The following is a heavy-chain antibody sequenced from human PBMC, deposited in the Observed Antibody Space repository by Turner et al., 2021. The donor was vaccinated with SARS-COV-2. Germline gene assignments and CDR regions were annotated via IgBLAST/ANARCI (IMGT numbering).Heavy chain of an antibody. CDR2: IYYSGST. J-gene: IGHJ6*02. D-gene: IGHD3-22*01. CDR3: AGGEVVFRASHTLYYYGMDV. CDR1: GGSISSSSYY. V-gene: IGHV4-39*01. Sequence: QLQLQDSGPGLVKPSETLSLTCTVAGGSISSSSYYWGWIRQPRGKGLEWIGSIYYSGSTYYNPSLKGRVTISVDKSKNQFSLKLSSVTAADTAVYYCAGGEVVFRASHTLYYYGMDVWGQGTTVTVSS.